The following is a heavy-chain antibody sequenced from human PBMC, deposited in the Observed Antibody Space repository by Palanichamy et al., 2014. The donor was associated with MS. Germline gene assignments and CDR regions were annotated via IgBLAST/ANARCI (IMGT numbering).Heavy chain of an antibody. CDR3: ARDHRWMLWEY. D-gene: IGHD2-2*03. CDR1: GFIFRTYW. V-gene: IGHV3-7*01. Sequence: EVQLVESGGGLVQPGGSLRLSCAASGFIFRTYWMSWVRQAPGKGLEWVANIKQDGSEKYYVDSVKGRFTISRDNAKNSLYLQMNSLRAEDTAVYYCARDHRWMLWEYWGQGTLVTVSS. CDR2: IKQDGSEK. J-gene: IGHJ4*02.